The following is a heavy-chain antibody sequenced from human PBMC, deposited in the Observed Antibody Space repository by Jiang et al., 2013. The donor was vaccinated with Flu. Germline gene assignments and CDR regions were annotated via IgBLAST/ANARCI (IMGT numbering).Heavy chain of an antibody. CDR2: ITLLNGNT. CDR1: GYTLPYRY. D-gene: IGHD4-17*01. V-gene: IGHV1-45*02. J-gene: IGHJ6*02. CDR3: ATDTGSTVTPVIYYYYGLDV. Sequence: SGAEVKKTGSSVKVSCKASGYTLPYRYLHWVRQAPGQALEWMGWITLLNGNTNYAQKFQDRVTITWDRSMTTAYMELRSLRSEDTAMHYCATDTGSTVTPVIYYYYGLDVWGQGTTVTV.